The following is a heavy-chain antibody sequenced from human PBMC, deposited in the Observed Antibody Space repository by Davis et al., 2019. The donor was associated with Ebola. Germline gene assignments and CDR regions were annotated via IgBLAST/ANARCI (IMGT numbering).Heavy chain of an antibody. J-gene: IGHJ3*02. CDR1: GGSISSYY. D-gene: IGHD4-17*01. CDR2: IYYSGST. Sequence: GSLRLSCTVSGGSISSYYWNWIRQPPGKGLQWIGYIYYSGSTNYNPSLKSRVTISVDTSKNQFSLKLSSVTAADTAVYYCARGHGDYGNDAFDIWGQGTMVTVSS. V-gene: IGHV4-59*08. CDR3: ARGHGDYGNDAFDI.